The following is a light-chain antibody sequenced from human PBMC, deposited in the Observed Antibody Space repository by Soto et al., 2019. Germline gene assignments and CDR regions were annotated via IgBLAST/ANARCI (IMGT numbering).Light chain of an antibody. CDR2: GAS. V-gene: IGKV3-20*01. CDR3: QQYGNSLFT. Sequence: EIVLTQSPGTLSLSPGERATLSYRASQSVSSNYIAWYQQKPGQAPRLLIYGASSRAAGIPDRFSGSGSGTDFTLTISRLEPEDFAVYYCQQYGNSLFTFGPGTKVDIK. CDR1: QSVSSNY. J-gene: IGKJ3*01.